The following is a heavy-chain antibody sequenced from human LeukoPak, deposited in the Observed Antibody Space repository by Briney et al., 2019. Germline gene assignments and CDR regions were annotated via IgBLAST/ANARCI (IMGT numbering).Heavy chain of an antibody. CDR2: IKQDGSEK. Sequence: GGSLRLSCAASGFTFSSYAMHWVRQAPGKGLEWVANIKQDGSEKYYVDSVKGRFTISRDNAKNSLYLQMSSLRAEDTAVYFCARDYDIHDYWGQGTLVTVSS. CDR3: ARDYDIHDY. CDR1: GFTFSSYA. V-gene: IGHV3-7*01. D-gene: IGHD3-22*01. J-gene: IGHJ4*02.